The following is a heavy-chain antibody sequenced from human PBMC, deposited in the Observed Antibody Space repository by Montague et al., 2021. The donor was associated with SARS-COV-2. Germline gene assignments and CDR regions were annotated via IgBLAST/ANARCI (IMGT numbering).Heavy chain of an antibody. V-gene: IGHV4-59*12. CDR3: ARDGYNAHQNYWYFDL. D-gene: IGHD5-24*01. Sequence: SETLSLTCTVSGGSISTYYWSWIRQPPGKGLEWIGYIYYSGSTNXSPSLKSRVTISVDTSKNQFSLKLSSVTAADTAVYYCARDGYNAHQNYWYFDLWGRGTLVTVSS. CDR2: IYYSGST. CDR1: GGSISTYY. J-gene: IGHJ2*01.